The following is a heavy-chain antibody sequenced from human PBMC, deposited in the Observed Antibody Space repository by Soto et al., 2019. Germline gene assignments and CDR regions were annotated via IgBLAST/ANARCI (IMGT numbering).Heavy chain of an antibody. J-gene: IGHJ4*02. V-gene: IGHV6-1*01. CDR3: VRDIFWNKATDY. Sequence: SQTLSLTCAISGDSVSSNSAAWNWIRQSPSRGLEWLGRTYYRSKWYNDYAVSVKSRITINPDTSKNQVVLTMTNVDPVDTATYYCVRDIFWNKATDYWGQGTLVTVSS. CDR2: TYYRSKWYN. D-gene: IGHD3-3*01. CDR1: GDSVSSNSAA.